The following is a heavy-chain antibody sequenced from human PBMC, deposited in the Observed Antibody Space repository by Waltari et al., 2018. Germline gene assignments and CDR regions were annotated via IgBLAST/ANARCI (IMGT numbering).Heavy chain of an antibody. CDR1: GFTFSDYY. D-gene: IGHD3-22*01. CDR2: ISSSGSTI. J-gene: IGHJ4*02. V-gene: IGHV3-11*04. Sequence: QVQLVESGGGLVKPGGSLRLSCAASGFTFSDYYLSWFRQAPGKGREWVSYISSSGSTIFYADSVKGRFTISRDNAKNSLYLQMSSLRVEDTAVYYCAREGTYGYYRPWGQGTLVTVSS. CDR3: AREGTYGYYRP.